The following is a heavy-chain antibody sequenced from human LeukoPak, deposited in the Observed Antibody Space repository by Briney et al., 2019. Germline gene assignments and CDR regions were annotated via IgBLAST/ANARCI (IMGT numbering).Heavy chain of an antibody. CDR1: VYTFTSYD. J-gene: IGHJ5*02. Sequence: ASVTVSCKTSVYTFTSYDFNWVRQAPAQGLEWMGWMNPNSGNTGYAQKFQDRFTITRNTSISTAYMELSSLRSEDTAVYYCARMSYGSGRSAINWFDPWGQGTLVTVSS. CDR2: MNPNSGNT. V-gene: IGHV1-8*03. D-gene: IGHD3-10*01. CDR3: ARMSYGSGRSAINWFDP.